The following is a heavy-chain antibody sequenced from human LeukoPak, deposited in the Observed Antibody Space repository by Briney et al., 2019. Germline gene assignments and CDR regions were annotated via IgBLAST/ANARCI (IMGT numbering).Heavy chain of an antibody. CDR3: ARGGRGYSYEIDY. Sequence: SETLSLTCAVYGGSFSGYYWSWIRQPPGKGPEWIGEINHRGSTNYNPSLKSRVTISVDTSKNQFSLKLNSVTAADTAVYYCARGGRGYSYEIDYWGQGTLVTVSS. J-gene: IGHJ4*02. V-gene: IGHV4-34*01. D-gene: IGHD5-18*01. CDR2: INHRGST. CDR1: GGSFSGYY.